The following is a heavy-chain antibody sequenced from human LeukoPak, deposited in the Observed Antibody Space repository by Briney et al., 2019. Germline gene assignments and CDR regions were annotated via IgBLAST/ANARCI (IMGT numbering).Heavy chain of an antibody. V-gene: IGHV3-74*01. D-gene: IGHD2-21*02. J-gene: IGHJ3*02. CDR3: ARESVTDISRQSDAFDI. CDR2: IKSDGSST. CDR1: GFTFSGHW. Sequence: GGSLRLSCAASGFTFSGHWMHWVRQAPGKGLVWVSRIKSDGSSTSYAESVKGRFTISRDNAKNTLYLQMDNLRVEDTAVYYCARESVTDISRQSDAFDIWGQGTMVTVS.